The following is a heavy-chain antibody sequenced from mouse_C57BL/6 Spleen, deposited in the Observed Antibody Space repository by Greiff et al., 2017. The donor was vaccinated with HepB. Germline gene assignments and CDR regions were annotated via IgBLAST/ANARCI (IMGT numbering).Heavy chain of an antibody. CDR2: ISSGGDYI. D-gene: IGHD3-3*01. Sequence: DVQLVESGEGLVKPGGSLKLSCAASGFTFSSYAMSWVRQTPEKRLEWVAYISSGGDYIYYADTVKGRFTISRDNARNTLYLQMSSLKSEDTAMYYCTRVGSLYYYAMDYWGQGTSVTVSS. J-gene: IGHJ4*01. CDR3: TRVGSLYYYAMDY. CDR1: GFTFSSYA. V-gene: IGHV5-9-1*02.